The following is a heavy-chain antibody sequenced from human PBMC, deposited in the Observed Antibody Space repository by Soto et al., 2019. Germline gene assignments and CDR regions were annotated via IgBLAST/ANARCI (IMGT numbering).Heavy chain of an antibody. CDR1: GGSISSGGYY. J-gene: IGHJ4*02. CDR3: ARSTTVVTPDY. V-gene: IGHV4-31*03. D-gene: IGHD4-17*01. Sequence: QVQLQESGPGLVKPSQTLSLTCTVSGGSISSGGYYWSWIRQHPGKGLEWIGYIYYSGSTYYKPSLKSRVTISLDTSKNQFALKLSSVTAADTAVYYCARSTTVVTPDYWGQGTLVTVSS. CDR2: IYYSGST.